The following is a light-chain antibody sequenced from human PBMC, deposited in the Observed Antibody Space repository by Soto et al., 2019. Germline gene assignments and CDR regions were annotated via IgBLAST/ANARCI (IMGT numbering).Light chain of an antibody. CDR1: QSVSSTY. V-gene: IGKV3-20*01. CDR2: GTS. J-gene: IGKJ5*01. CDR3: QQYGSPPIT. Sequence: ILLTQSPATLSLSPGERATLSCRASQSVSSTYLAWYQQQPGQAPRLLMSGTSNRATGTPDRFSGSGSGTDFTLTISRLEPEDFAVYYCQQYGSPPITFGQGTRLEI.